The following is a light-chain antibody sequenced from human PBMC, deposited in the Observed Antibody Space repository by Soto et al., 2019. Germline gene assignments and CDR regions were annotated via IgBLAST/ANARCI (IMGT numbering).Light chain of an antibody. CDR3: QQYDYSPRT. J-gene: IGKJ1*01. Sequence: ELVLTQSPGTLSLSPGDRATLSCRASLSLPSRSLAWYQQRPGQAPRVLISAASTRAADIPDRFSGSGSGTDFTPTINRLEPEDFAVYYCQQYDYSPRTFGQGTKVDIK. CDR2: AAS. V-gene: IGKV3-20*01. CDR1: LSLPSRS.